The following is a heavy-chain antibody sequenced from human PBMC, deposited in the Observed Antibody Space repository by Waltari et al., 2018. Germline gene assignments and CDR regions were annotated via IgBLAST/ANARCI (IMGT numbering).Heavy chain of an antibody. CDR2: IYHSGST. CDR1: GYSISSGYY. Sequence: QLQLQESGPGLVKPSETLSLTCAVSGYSISSGYYWGWIRQPPGKGLEWIGSIYHSGSTYYNPSLKSRVTISVDTSKNQFSLKLSSVTAADTAVYYSAREERWPTRVLGWGQGTLVTVSS. V-gene: IGHV4-38-2*02. J-gene: IGHJ4*02. D-gene: IGHD7-27*01. CDR3: AREERWPTRVLG.